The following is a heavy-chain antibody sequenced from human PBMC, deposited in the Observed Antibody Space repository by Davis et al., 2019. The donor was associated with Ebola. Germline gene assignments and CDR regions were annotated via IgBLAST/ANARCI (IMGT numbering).Heavy chain of an antibody. CDR2: IYYSGST. V-gene: IGHV4-59*01. J-gene: IGHJ4*02. D-gene: IGHD5-18*01. CDR1: GGSISSYY. Sequence: MPSETLSLTCTVSGGSISSYYWSWIRQPPGKGLEWIGHIYYSGSTNYNPSLKSRVTISVDTSKNQFSLKLSSVTAADTAVYYCARVASYGDYFDYWGLGTLVTVSS. CDR3: ARVASYGDYFDY.